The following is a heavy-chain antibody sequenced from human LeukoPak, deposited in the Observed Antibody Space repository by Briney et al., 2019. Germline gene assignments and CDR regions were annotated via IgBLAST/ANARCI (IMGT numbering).Heavy chain of an antibody. D-gene: IGHD3/OR15-3a*01. Sequence: QSGGSLRLSCAASGFTFSSYSMNWVRQAPGKGLEWVSYISSSSSTIYYADSVKGRFTISRDNAKNSLYLQMNSLRAEDTAVYYCARDSDFSFDYWGQGTLVTVSS. CDR1: GFTFSSYS. V-gene: IGHV3-48*01. CDR3: ARDSDFSFDY. CDR2: ISSSSSTI. J-gene: IGHJ4*02.